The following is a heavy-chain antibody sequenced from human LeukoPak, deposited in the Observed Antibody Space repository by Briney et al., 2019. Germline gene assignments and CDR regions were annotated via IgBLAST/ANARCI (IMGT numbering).Heavy chain of an antibody. Sequence: GGSLRLSCAASGFSFSSSNMNWIRQAPGKGLEWLSSISSTSRYIYYADSVKGRFTISRDNARNTLFLQMNSLRAEDAAVYYCATYVDTVRYDAFDVWGQGTMVTVSS. CDR1: GFSFSSSN. J-gene: IGHJ3*01. CDR3: ATYVDTVRYDAFDV. CDR2: ISSTSRYI. D-gene: IGHD5-18*01. V-gene: IGHV3-21*01.